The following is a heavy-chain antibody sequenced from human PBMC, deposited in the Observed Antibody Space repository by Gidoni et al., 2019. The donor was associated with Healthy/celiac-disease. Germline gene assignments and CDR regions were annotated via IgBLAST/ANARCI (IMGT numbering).Heavy chain of an antibody. CDR1: GFTFSSYG. D-gene: IGHD2-15*01. CDR3: AKDDEDIVVVVAATRGLDY. Sequence: QVQLVESGGGVVQPGRSLRLSCAASGFTFSSYGMHWVRQAPGKGLEWVAVISYDGSNKYYADSVKGRFTISRDNSKNTLYLQMNSLRAEDTAVYYCAKDDEDIVVVVAATRGLDYWGQGTLVTVSS. V-gene: IGHV3-30*18. J-gene: IGHJ4*02. CDR2: ISYDGSNK.